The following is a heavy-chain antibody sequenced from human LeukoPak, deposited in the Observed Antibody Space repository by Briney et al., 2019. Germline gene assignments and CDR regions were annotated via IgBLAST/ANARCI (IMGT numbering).Heavy chain of an antibody. J-gene: IGHJ4*02. CDR1: GGSFSGYY. D-gene: IGHD1-26*01. V-gene: IGHV4-34*01. Sequence: RASETLSLTCAAYGGSFSGYYWSWIRQPPGKGLEWIGEINHSGSTNYNPSLKSRVTISVDTSKNQFSLKLSSVTAADTAVYYCAGLGGSYNFDYWGQGTLVTVSS. CDR2: INHSGST. CDR3: AGLGGSYNFDY.